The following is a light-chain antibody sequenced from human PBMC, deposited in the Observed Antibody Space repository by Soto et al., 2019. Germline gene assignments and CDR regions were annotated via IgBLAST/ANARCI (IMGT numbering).Light chain of an antibody. CDR3: NSYRNTNTHV. Sequence: QSVLTQPASVSGSPGQLITISCTGTSSDVGGYNYVSWYQQHPGKAPKLIIYDVSNRPSGVSYRFSGSKSGNTASLTISGLQAEDEADYYCNSYRNTNTHVFGTGTKLTVL. J-gene: IGLJ1*01. V-gene: IGLV2-14*03. CDR2: DVS. CDR1: SSDVGGYNY.